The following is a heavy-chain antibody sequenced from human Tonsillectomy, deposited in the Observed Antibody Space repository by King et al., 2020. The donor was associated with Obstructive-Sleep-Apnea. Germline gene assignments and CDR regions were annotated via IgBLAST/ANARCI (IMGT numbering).Heavy chain of an antibody. V-gene: IGHV3-53*04. CDR1: GFTVSRNY. D-gene: IGHD2-21*02. J-gene: IGHJ4*02. Sequence: QLVQSGGGLVQPGGSLRLSCAASGFTVSRNYMSWVRQAPGKGLEWVSVIYIGGSTYYPDSVKGRFTISRHNSKNTLYLQMNSLRAEDTAVYYCARPWAYCGGDCKGAFDYWGQGTLVTVSS. CDR2: IYIGGST. CDR3: ARPWAYCGGDCKGAFDY.